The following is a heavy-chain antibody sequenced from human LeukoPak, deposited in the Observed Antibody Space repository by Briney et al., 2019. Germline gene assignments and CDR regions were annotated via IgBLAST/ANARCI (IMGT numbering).Heavy chain of an antibody. CDR3: ARRATSHGDYYFDY. CDR2: IYYSGST. Sequence: PSETLSLTCIISGGSISNNYWSWIRQPPGKGLEWIGYIYYSGSTHYNPSLKSRVTISVDTSKNQFSLKLSSVTAADTAVYYCARRATSHGDYYFDYWGQGTLVTVSS. V-gene: IGHV4-59*08. D-gene: IGHD7-27*01. CDR1: GGSISNNY. J-gene: IGHJ4*02.